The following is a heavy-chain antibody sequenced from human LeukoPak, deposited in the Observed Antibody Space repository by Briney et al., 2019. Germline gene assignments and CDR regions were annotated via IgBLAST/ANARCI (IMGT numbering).Heavy chain of an antibody. CDR1: GFTFTAFA. CDR2: ISGSHDDT. D-gene: IGHD3-22*01. J-gene: IGHJ5*02. Sequence: PGGSLRLSCAASGFTFTAFAMHWVRQAPGKGLEWVSTISGSHDDTNYADSVKGRFTISRDNSKNTLYLHINSLRAEDTAVYYCAKDSRYYDPSGYYYPGWFDPWGQGTLVTVSS. V-gene: IGHV3-23*01. CDR3: AKDSRYYDPSGYYYPGWFDP.